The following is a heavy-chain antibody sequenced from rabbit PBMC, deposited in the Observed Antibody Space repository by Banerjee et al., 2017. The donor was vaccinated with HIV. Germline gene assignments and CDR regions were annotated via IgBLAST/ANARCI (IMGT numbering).Heavy chain of an antibody. D-gene: IGHD4-2*01. CDR3: ARDSYGGSMPSYFKL. J-gene: IGHJ4*01. Sequence: QEQLEESGGDLVKPEGSLTITCTASGFSFSNKYVMCWVHQAPGKGPEWIACIYLGDGNTYYASWAKGRFTISKTSSTTVGLQMTSLTAADTATYFCARDSYGGSMPSYFKLLGPGTLVTVS. CDR2: IYLGDGNT. CDR1: GFSFSNKYV. V-gene: IGHV1S45*01.